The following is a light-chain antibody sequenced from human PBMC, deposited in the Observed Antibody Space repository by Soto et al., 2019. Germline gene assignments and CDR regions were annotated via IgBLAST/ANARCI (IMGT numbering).Light chain of an antibody. CDR1: QSITSSY. CDR3: QQYGRSPYT. CDR2: GAS. V-gene: IGKV3-20*01. Sequence: EIVLTQSPGTLSLSPGERATLSCRASQSITSSYLAWYQQKPGQAPRLLIHGASNRATGIPDRFSGSGSGTEFTLTISRLEPEDFAVFYCQQYGRSPYTFGPGTKVDLK. J-gene: IGKJ3*01.